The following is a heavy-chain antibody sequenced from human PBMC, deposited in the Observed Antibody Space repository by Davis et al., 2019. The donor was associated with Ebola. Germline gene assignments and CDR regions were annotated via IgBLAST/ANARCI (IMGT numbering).Heavy chain of an antibody. V-gene: IGHV5-51*01. D-gene: IGHD5-18*01. CDR3: ARSSLEYSYGYGY. J-gene: IGHJ4*02. Sequence: PGGSLRLSCKGSGYSFTSYWIGWVRQMPGKGLEWMGIIYPGDSDTRYSPSFQGQVTISADKSISTAYLQWSSLKASDTAMYYCARSSLEYSYGYGYWGQGTLVTVSS. CDR2: IYPGDSDT. CDR1: GYSFTSYW.